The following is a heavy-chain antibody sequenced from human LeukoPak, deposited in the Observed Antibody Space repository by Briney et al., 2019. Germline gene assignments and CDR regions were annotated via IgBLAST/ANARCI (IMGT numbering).Heavy chain of an antibody. V-gene: IGHV4-61*08. J-gene: IGHJ4*02. CDR1: GGSISSGGYS. CDR3: ASVYYYDSSGHKHYFDY. Sequence: SETLSLTCAVPGGSISSGGYSWSWIRQPPGKGLEWIGYIYYSGSTNYNPSLKSRVTISVDTSKNQFSLKVSSVTAADTAVYYCASVYYYDSSGHKHYFDYWGQGTLVTVSS. D-gene: IGHD3-22*01. CDR2: IYYSGST.